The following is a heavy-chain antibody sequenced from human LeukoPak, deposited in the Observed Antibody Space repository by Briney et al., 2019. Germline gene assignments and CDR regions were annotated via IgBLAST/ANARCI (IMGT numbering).Heavy chain of an antibody. CDR1: GFTVSSNY. J-gene: IGHJ4*02. CDR3: ARGLRFINDY. Sequence: PGGSLRLSCAASGFTVSSNYMSWVRQAPGKGLEWVSVIYSGGSTYYADSVKGRFTISRDNSKNTLYLQMSSVRVDDTAVYYCARGLRFINDYWGQGTLVTVSS. CDR2: IYSGGST. V-gene: IGHV3-66*01. D-gene: IGHD5/OR15-5a*01.